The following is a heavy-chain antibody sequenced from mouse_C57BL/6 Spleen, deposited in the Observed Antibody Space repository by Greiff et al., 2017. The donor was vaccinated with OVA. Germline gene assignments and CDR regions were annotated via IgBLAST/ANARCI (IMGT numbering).Heavy chain of an antibody. CDR2: ISYSGST. Sequence: DVKLQESGPGLAKPSQTLSLTCSVTGYSITSDYWNWIRKFPGNKLEYMGYISYSGSTYYNPSLKSRISITRDTSKNQYYLQLNSVTTEDTATYYCARFITTVGGYFDVWGTGTTVTVSS. D-gene: IGHD1-1*01. J-gene: IGHJ1*03. CDR1: GYSITSDY. V-gene: IGHV3-8*01. CDR3: ARFITTVGGYFDV.